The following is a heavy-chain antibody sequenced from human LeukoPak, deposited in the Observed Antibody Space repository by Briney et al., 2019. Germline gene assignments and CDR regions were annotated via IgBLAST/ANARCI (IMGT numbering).Heavy chain of an antibody. CDR3: INCLLAYSFDY. CDR2: IKSKTNGGTT. J-gene: IGHJ4*02. D-gene: IGHD2-15*01. CDR1: GFTFNNAW. V-gene: IGHV3-15*01. Sequence: GGSLRLSCAASGFTFNNAWMSWVRQAPGKGLEWVGRIKSKTNGGTTDYAAPVKGRFTISRDDSKNTLYLQMNSLKTEDTAVYYCINCLLAYSFDYWGQGTLVTVSS.